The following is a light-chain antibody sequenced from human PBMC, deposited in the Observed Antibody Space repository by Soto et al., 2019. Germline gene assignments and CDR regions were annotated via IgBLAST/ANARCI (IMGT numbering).Light chain of an antibody. V-gene: IGLV1-44*01. J-gene: IGLJ3*02. CDR3: AAWDDSLNGPV. Sequence: QSVLTQPPSASVTPGQRVSISFSGSSSNIGNNTVNWYQQFPETAPRLLIYTTNQRPSGVPDRFSGSKSGTSASLAISGLQSEDEADYYCAAWDDSLNGPVFGGGTKLTVL. CDR2: TTN. CDR1: SSNIGNNT.